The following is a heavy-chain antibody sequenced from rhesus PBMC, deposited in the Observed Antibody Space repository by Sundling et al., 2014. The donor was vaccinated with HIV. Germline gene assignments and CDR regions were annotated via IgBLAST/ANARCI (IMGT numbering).Heavy chain of an antibody. J-gene: IGHJ4*01. CDR1: GGSISSSNW. CDR3: TSSLPGTTGYFDF. Sequence: QVQLQESGPAVVKPSETLSLICAVSGGSISSSNWWSWIRQSPGRGLEWMGGVYGNGGSTEYNPSLKSRVTFSKDTSKNQFSLRLTSVTAADTAVYYCTSSLPGTTGYFDFWGQGVLVTASS. D-gene: IGHD1-26*01. V-gene: IGHV4-93*01. CDR2: VYGNGGST.